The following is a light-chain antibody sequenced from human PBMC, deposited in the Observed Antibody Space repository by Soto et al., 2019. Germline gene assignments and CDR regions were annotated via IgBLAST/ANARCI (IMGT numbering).Light chain of an antibody. CDR3: CSYTTSNTRQIV. Sequence: QSVLTQPAPVSGSPGQSITISCTGTSSDVGGYNYVSWYQHHPGKAPKLMIYDVSNRPSGVSNRFSDSKSGNTASLTISGLQPEDEADYYCCSYTTSNTRQIVFGTGTKVTVL. V-gene: IGLV2-14*03. J-gene: IGLJ1*01. CDR1: SSDVGGYNY. CDR2: DVS.